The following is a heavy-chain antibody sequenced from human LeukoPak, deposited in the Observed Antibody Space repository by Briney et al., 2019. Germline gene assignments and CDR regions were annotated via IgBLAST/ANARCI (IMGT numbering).Heavy chain of an antibody. V-gene: IGHV1-8*01. D-gene: IGHD3-10*01. Sequence: ASVSVSSTASGYTFTIYDTNWVRRAPGRGLEWMGWMNPNSGNTGYAQKFQGRFTMTRNTSMSTAYMELSSLRAEDTAVYYCARGHKIWFGDPGGYWGQGTLVTVSS. J-gene: IGHJ4*02. CDR2: MNPNSGNT. CDR1: GYTFTIYD. CDR3: ARGHKIWFGDPGGY.